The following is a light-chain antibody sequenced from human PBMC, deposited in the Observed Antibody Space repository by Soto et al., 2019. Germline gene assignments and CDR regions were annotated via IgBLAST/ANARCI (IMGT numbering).Light chain of an antibody. V-gene: IGLV1-44*01. CDR1: NSNIGRNT. CDR2: SNN. CDR3: AALDYSPNVTV. Sequence: QSVLTQPPSASGTPGQRVTISCSGSNSNIGRNTVNWYQQLPGAAPNLLIYSNNQRPSGVPDRFSGSKSGTSASLAISGLQSEYEADYYCAALDYSPNVTVVGGGTKLTVL. J-gene: IGLJ3*02.